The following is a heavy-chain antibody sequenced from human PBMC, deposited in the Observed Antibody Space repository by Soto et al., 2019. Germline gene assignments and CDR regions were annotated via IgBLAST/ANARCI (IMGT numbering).Heavy chain of an antibody. Sequence: RGSLRLSCAASGFTFSNAWMSWVRQAPGKGLEWVGRIKSKTDGGTTDYAAPVKGRFTISRDDSKNTLYLQINSLKTEDTAVYYCTTERGYYDMLTGYYIWGQGTLVTVSS. CDR1: GFTFSNAW. CDR3: TTERGYYDMLTGYYI. J-gene: IGHJ4*02. CDR2: IKSKTDGGTT. V-gene: IGHV3-15*01. D-gene: IGHD3-9*01.